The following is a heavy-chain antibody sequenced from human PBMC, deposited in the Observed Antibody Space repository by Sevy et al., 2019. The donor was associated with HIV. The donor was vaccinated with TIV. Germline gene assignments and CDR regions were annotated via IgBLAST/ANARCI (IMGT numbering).Heavy chain of an antibody. CDR2: IYYSGST. D-gene: IGHD6-13*01. J-gene: IGHJ6*02. Sequence: SETLSLTCTVSGGSVSSGSYYWSWIRQPPGKGLEGIGYIYYSGSTNYNPSLKSRVTISVETSKNQFSLKLSSVTAADTAVYYCARDRRSIAAANLGMDVWGQGTTVTVSS. V-gene: IGHV4-61*01. CDR3: ARDRRSIAAANLGMDV. CDR1: GGSVSSGSYY.